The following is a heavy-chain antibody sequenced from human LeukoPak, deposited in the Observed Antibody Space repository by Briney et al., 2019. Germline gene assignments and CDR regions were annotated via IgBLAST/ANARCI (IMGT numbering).Heavy chain of an antibody. V-gene: IGHV3-15*01. D-gene: IGHD2-2*01. CDR3: TTVHCSSTSCYDGVDY. CDR1: GFTFSNAW. CDR2: IKSKTDGGTT. J-gene: IGHJ4*02. Sequence: GGSLRLSCAASGFTFSNAWMSWVRQAPGKGLEWVGRIKSKTDGGTTGYAAPVKGRFTISRDDSKNTLYLQMNSLKTEDTAVYYCTTVHCSSTSCYDGVDYWGQGTLVTVSS.